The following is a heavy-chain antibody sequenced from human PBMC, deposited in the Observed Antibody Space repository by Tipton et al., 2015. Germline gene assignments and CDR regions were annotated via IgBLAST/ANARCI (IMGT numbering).Heavy chain of an antibody. CDR2: INHTGRT. CDR3: ARATGTTAPFRAYGMDV. CDR1: GGSFIGYY. Sequence: TLSLICAVYGGSFIGYYWSWIRQPPGKGLEWIGEINHTGRTKYNPSLKSRFTISVDSSKNQFSLKLTSVTAADTAVYYCARATGTTAPFRAYGMDVWGPGTAVTVSS. J-gene: IGHJ6*02. V-gene: IGHV4-34*01. D-gene: IGHD1-1*01.